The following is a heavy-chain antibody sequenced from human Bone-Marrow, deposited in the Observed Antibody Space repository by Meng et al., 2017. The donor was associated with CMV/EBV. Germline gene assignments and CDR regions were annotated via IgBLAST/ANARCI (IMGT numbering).Heavy chain of an antibody. D-gene: IGHD6-13*01. J-gene: IGHJ6*02. V-gene: IGHV3-21*01. CDR2: ISSSSSYI. CDR1: GFTFSSYS. Sequence: GGSLRLSCAASGFTFSSYSMNWVRQAPGKGLEWVSSISSSSSYIYYADSVKGRFTISRDNAKNPLCLQMNSLRAEDTAVYYCARCDPPTSSWYEDYYYYYGMDVWGQGTTVTVSS. CDR3: ARCDPPTSSWYEDYYYYYGMDV.